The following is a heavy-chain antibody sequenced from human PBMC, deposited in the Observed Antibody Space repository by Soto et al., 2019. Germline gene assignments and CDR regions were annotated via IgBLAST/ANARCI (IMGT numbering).Heavy chain of an antibody. V-gene: IGHV1-69*12. D-gene: IGHD1-26*01. CDR3: GRDGAGMGATFDY. CDR1: GGTFSSYA. J-gene: IGHJ4*02. Sequence: QVQLVQSGAVVKKPGSSVKVSCKASGGTFSSYAMNWVRQAPGPGLEWMGGIIPMFGTTTYAQKFQGRVTITAEESTSTVYMELTGLTSDDPAVYYCGRDGAGMGATFDYWGQGTLVTVSS. CDR2: IIPMFGTT.